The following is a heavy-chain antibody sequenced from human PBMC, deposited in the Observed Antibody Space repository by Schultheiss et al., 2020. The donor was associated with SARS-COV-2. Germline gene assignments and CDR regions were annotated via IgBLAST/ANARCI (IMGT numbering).Heavy chain of an antibody. CDR2: INHSGST. V-gene: IGHV4-31*03. J-gene: IGHJ4*02. D-gene: IGHD6-6*01. CDR1: GGSISSGGYY. Sequence: SETLSLTCIVSGGSISSGGYYWSWIRQHPGKGLEWIGEINHSGSTNYNPSLKSRVTISVDTSKNQFSLKLSSVTAADTAVYYCARDTSIASYFDYWGQGTLVTVSS. CDR3: ARDTSIASYFDY.